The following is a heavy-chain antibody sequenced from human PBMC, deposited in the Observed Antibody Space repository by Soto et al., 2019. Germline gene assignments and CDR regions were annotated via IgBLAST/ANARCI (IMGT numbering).Heavy chain of an antibody. D-gene: IGHD4-4*01. V-gene: IGHV4-59*12. CDR2: IYNRGRV. J-gene: IGHJ6*02. Sequence: SETLCLTCDVSGHSISDYYWSWIRQSPGKGLEWLGYIYNRGRVNTNPSLQSRATISVDTSKHQFSLKLSSVTAADTAVYYCASGSGDSNKWGYYYYGMDVRGQGPTVTVAS. CDR1: GHSISDYY. CDR3: ASGSGDSNKWGYYYYGMDV.